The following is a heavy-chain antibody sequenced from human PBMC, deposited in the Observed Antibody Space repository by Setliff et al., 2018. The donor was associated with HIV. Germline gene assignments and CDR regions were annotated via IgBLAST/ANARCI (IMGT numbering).Heavy chain of an antibody. V-gene: IGHV3-7*01. Sequence: PGGSLRLSCAASGFTISNYWMTWVHQAPGKGLEWVANIKQDGSEKYYVDSVKGRFTISRDNAKNSLYLQMNSLRAEGTAVYYCARLQVVRGVIIGDYYDYWGRGTLVTVSS. D-gene: IGHD3-10*01. CDR3: ARLQVVRGVIIGDYYDY. CDR1: GFTISNYW. CDR2: IKQDGSEK. J-gene: IGHJ4*02.